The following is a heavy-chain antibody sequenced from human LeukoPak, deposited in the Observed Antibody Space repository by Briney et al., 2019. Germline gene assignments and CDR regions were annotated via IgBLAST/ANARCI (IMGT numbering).Heavy chain of an antibody. J-gene: IGHJ4*02. CDR2: VYSGGST. D-gene: IGHD1-26*01. CDR3: ARVQSVGAIDY. Sequence: GGSLRLSCAASGFTVSNNFMTWVRQAPGKGLEWVSAVYSGGSTYYADSVKGRFTISRDNSKNTLYLQMNSLRAEDTAMYFCARVQSVGAIDYWGQGTLDTVSS. CDR1: GFTVSNNF. V-gene: IGHV3-53*01.